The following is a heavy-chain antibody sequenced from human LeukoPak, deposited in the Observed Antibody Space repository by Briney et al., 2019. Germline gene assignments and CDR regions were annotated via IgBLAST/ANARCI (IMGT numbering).Heavy chain of an antibody. D-gene: IGHD4-17*01. V-gene: IGHV1-24*01. J-gene: IGHJ3*02. CDR1: GYTLTELS. CDR3: ARDTIDIWTTVTTYSNAFDI. CDR2: FDPEDGET. Sequence: ASVKVSCKVSGYTLTELSMHWVRQAPGKGLEWVGGFDPEDGETIYAQKFQGRVTITADKSTSTAYMELSSLRSEDTAVYYCARDTIDIWTTVTTYSNAFDIWGQGTMVTVSS.